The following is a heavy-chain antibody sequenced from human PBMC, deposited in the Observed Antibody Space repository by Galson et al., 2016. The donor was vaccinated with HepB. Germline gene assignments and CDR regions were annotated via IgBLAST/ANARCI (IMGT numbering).Heavy chain of an antibody. CDR1: GYIFTSFD. J-gene: IGHJ4*02. CDR3: TKFNGHQLAGASDF. D-gene: IGHD6-13*01. Sequence: SVKVSCKASGYIFTSFDIHWVRQALGQGLEWVGWMNPKTGNTGYAQKFQGRVTLTRDTYTNTAYMELTGLTSEGTALYFCTKFNGHQLAGASDFWGRGTQVTVSS. CDR2: MNPKTGNT. V-gene: IGHV1-8*01.